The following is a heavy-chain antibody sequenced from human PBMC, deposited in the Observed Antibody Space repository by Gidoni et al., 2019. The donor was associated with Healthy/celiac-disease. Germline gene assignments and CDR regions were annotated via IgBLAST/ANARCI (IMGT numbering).Heavy chain of an antibody. CDR1: GYTFTSYG. J-gene: IGHJ4*02. CDR3: ARERIVLVPAALDY. CDR2: ISAYHGNT. D-gene: IGHD2-2*01. Sequence: QVQLVQSGAEVKKPWASVKVSCKASGYTFTSYGISWVRTAPGQGLEWMGWISAYHGNTNYAQKLQCRVTMTTDTSTSTAYMELRSLRSDDTAVYYCARERIVLVPAALDYWGQGTLVTVSS. V-gene: IGHV1-18*01.